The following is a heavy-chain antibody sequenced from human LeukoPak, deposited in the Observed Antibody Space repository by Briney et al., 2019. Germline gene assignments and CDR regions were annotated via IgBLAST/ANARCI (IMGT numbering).Heavy chain of an antibody. CDR3: ARDVGGSLDY. Sequence: GGSLRLSCAASGFTFSTYWMAWVRQAPGKGLEWVANIKGDESAKHQADTVKGRFTIFRDNAQRSVYLQMSSLRGEDTAVYYCARDVGGSLDYWGQGTLVTVSS. CDR1: GFTFSTYW. V-gene: IGHV3-7*01. D-gene: IGHD1-26*01. J-gene: IGHJ4*02. CDR2: IKGDESAK.